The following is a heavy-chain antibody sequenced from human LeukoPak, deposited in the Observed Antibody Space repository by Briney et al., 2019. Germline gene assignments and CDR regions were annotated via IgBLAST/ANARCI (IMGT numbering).Heavy chain of an antibody. D-gene: IGHD3-10*01. CDR1: GFTFSSYS. V-gene: IGHV3-21*01. CDR2: ISSSSSYI. J-gene: IGHJ6*04. Sequence: GGSLRLSCAASGFTFSSYSMNWVRQAPGKGLEWVSSISSSSSYIYYADSVKGRFTISRDNARNSLYLQMNSLRAEDTAVYYCARERYGSGSYYNEIYYYYGMDVWGKGTTVTVSS. CDR3: ARERYGSGSYYNEIYYYYGMDV.